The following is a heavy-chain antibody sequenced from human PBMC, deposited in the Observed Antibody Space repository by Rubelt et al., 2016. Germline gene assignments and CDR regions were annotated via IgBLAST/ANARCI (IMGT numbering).Heavy chain of an antibody. CDR2: INHGGGR. CDR1: GGSFSSYY. CDR3: ARHPRDGNYYGCLTS. D-gene: IGHD1-26*01. Sequence: QVQLQQWGAGLLKPSETLSLTCAVYGGSFSSYYWSWIRQSPGKGLEWIGEINHGGGRNYNPSLKSRVTLSVDTSNNRFSLRLTSVTAADTAVYFGARHPRDGNYYGCLTSWGQGTLVTVAS. J-gene: IGHJ4*02. V-gene: IGHV4-34*01.